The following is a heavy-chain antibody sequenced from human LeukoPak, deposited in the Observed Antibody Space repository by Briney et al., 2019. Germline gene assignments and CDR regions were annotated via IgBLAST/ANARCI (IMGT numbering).Heavy chain of an antibody. V-gene: IGHV4-59*01. CDR3: ARVRYSSGWTTFDAFDI. CDR1: GGSFSGYY. Sequence: SETLSLTCAVYGGSFSGYYWSWIRQPPGKGLEWIGYIYYSGSTNYNPSLKSRVTISVDTSKNQFSLKLSSVTAADTAVYYCARVRYSSGWTTFDAFDIWGQGTMVTVSS. CDR2: IYYSGST. J-gene: IGHJ3*02. D-gene: IGHD6-19*01.